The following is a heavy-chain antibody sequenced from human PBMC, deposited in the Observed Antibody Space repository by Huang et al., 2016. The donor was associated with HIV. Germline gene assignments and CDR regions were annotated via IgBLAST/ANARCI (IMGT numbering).Heavy chain of an antibody. V-gene: IGHV3-23*01. CDR2: IRGSDNTT. J-gene: IGHJ5*02. CDR1: GFSFSSYT. D-gene: IGHD6-19*01. CDR3: AKDRVAGTGHCFDP. Sequence: EVKLLESGGGLVQPGGSLRLSCAAFGFSFSSYTITWVRQAPGKGLEWVSSIRGSDNTTFYADSVKGRFTISRDNSKNTLYLQMKSLRVDDTAVYYCAKDRVAGTGHCFDPWGQGTLVTVSS.